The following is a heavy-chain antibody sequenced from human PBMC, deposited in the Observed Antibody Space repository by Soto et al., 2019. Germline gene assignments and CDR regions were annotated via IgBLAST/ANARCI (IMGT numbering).Heavy chain of an antibody. J-gene: IGHJ5*02. V-gene: IGHV4-59*01. CDR2: IYYSGST. CDR1: GGSISSYY. CDR3: ARWSACLPRTWFDT. Sequence: SETLSLTCTVSGGSISSYYWSWIRQPPGKGLEWIGYIYYSGSTNYNPSLKSRVTISVDTSKNQFSLKLSSVTAADTAVYYCARWSACLPRTWFDTWGQGNVVTVSS.